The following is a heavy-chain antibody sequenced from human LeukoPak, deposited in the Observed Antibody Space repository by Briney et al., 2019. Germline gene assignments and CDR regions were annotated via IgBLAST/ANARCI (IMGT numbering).Heavy chain of an antibody. D-gene: IGHD6-19*01. J-gene: IGHJ4*02. CDR3: AKLRNLAGRAFDY. V-gene: IGHV3-23*01. CDR1: GFTFSNYA. CDR2: ISGSGGST. Sequence: PGGSLRLSCAASGFTFSNYAMSWVRQAPGKGLEWVSAISGSGGSTYYADSVKGRFTISRDNSKNTLYLQMNSLRAEDTAVYYCAKLRNLAGRAFDYWGQGTLVTVSS.